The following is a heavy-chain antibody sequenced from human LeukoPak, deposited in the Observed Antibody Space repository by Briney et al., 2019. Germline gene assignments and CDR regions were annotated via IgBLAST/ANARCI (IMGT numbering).Heavy chain of an antibody. CDR2: ISGSGGST. CDR1: GFAFSSYA. J-gene: IGHJ1*01. D-gene: IGHD3-10*01. CDR3: ATLRWDRGPEYFQH. Sequence: GGSLRLSCAVSGFAFSSYAMTWVRQAPGKGLEWVSVISGSGGSTYYADSVKGRFTISRDNSKNTLYLQMNSLRAEDTAVYYCATLRWDRGPEYFQHWGQGTLVTVSS. V-gene: IGHV3-23*01.